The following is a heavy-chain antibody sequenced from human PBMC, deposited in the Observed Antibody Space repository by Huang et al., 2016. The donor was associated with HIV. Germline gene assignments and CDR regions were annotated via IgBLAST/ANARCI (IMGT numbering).Heavy chain of an antibody. CDR2: ISYDGSNK. Sequence: QVQLVESGGGVVQPGRSLRLSCAASGFTFSSYGMHWVRQAPGKGLEWVAVISYDGSNKYYADSVKGRFTISRDNSKNTLYLQMNRLRAEDTAVYYCAKGPMGGDSSSSGYAYWGQGTLVTVSS. CDR1: GFTFSSYG. D-gene: IGHD6-13*01. V-gene: IGHV3-30*18. J-gene: IGHJ4*02. CDR3: AKGPMGGDSSSSGYAY.